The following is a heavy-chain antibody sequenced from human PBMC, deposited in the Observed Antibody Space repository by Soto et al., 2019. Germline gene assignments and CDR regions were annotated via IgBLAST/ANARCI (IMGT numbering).Heavy chain of an antibody. CDR1: GGSISSSSYY. V-gene: IGHV4-30-4*08. Sequence: PSETLSLTCTVSGGSISSSSYYWGWIRQPPGKGLEWIGYIYYSGSTYYNPSLKSRVTISVDTSKNQFSLKLSSVTAADTAVYYCARDESSWYYGMDVWGQGTTVTSP. J-gene: IGHJ6*02. CDR2: IYYSGST. CDR3: ARDESSWYYGMDV.